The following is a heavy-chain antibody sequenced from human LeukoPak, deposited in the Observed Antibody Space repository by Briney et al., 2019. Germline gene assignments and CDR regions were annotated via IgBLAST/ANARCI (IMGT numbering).Heavy chain of an antibody. V-gene: IGHV1-69*04. CDR1: GYSFTSYA. Sequence: ASVKVSCKASGYSFTSYAIAWVRQAPGQGLEWMGRVVPMFGIRNYPQTFRGRVNITADKATNTVYMELRSLRAEDTAIYYCATEPSRSYSFDHLDFWGLGTPVTVSS. D-gene: IGHD5-12*01. CDR3: ATEPSRSYSFDHLDF. CDR2: VVPMFGIR. J-gene: IGHJ4*02.